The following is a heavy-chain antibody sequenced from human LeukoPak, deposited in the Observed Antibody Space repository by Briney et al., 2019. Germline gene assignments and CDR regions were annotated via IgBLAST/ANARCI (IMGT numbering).Heavy chain of an antibody. CDR2: ISYDGSNK. CDR1: GFTFSSYA. J-gene: IGHJ3*02. D-gene: IGHD3-10*01. Sequence: GGSLRLSCAASGFTFSSYAMHWVRQAPGKGLEWVAVISYDGSNKYYADSVKGRFTISRDNSKNTLYLQMNSLRAEDMALYYCATLAPGITMVRGVTKTYYAFDIWGQGTMVTVSS. V-gene: IGHV3-30*04. CDR3: ATLAPGITMVRGVTKTYYAFDI.